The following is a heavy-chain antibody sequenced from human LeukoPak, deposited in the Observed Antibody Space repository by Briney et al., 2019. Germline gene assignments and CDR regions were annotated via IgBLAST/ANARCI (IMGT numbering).Heavy chain of an antibody. V-gene: IGHV4-39*07. J-gene: IGHJ4*02. CDR2: IYYSGST. Sequence: KPSETLSLTCTVSAGSIVTINYYWGWVRQPPGKGLEWIGTIYYSGSTYYNPSLKSRVTISVDTSRNQFSLKLSSVTAAGTAVYYCARVPRIAAKPTSFDYWGQGTLVAVSS. CDR3: ARVPRIAAKPTSFDY. D-gene: IGHD6-13*01. CDR1: AGSIVTINYY.